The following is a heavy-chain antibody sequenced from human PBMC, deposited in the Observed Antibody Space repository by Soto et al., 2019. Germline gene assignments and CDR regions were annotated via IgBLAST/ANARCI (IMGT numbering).Heavy chain of an antibody. CDR3: ARDFGSSWFDY. V-gene: IGHV4-59*01. CDR2: IYYSGST. J-gene: IGHJ4*02. Sequence: SETLSLSCTVSGVSISSYYWSWIRQPPGKGLEWIGYIYYSGSTNYNPSLKSRVTISVDTSKNQFSLKLSSVTAADTAVDYCARDFGSSWFDYWGQGTLVTVSS. D-gene: IGHD6-13*01. CDR1: GVSISSYY.